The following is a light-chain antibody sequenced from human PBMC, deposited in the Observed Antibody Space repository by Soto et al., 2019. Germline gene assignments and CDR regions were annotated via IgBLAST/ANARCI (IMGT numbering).Light chain of an antibody. V-gene: IGKV1-39*01. CDR3: QQSHSIPLT. Sequence: IQMTQSPPSLSATVGDRFTITCRASRSISDCLNWYKQKPGEAPELLIYAASTLQSGVPSRFSGSGSGTDFTLTISSLQPEDSAAYYCQQSHSIPLTFGGGTMVDIK. J-gene: IGKJ4*01. CDR2: AAS. CDR1: RSISDC.